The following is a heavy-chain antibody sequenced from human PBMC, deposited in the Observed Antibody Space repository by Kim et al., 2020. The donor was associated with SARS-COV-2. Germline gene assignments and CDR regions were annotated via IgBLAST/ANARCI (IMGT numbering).Heavy chain of an antibody. CDR3: ARDRITIFGVVISGYGMGV. Sequence: GGSLRLYCAASGFTFSDYYMSWIRQAPGKGLEWVSYISSSGSTIYYADSVKGRFTISRDNAKNSLYLQMNSLRAEDTAVYYCARDRITIFGVVISGYGMGVWGQGTTVTISS. D-gene: IGHD3-3*01. CDR2: ISSSGSTI. J-gene: IGHJ6*02. CDR1: GFTFSDYY. V-gene: IGHV3-11*01.